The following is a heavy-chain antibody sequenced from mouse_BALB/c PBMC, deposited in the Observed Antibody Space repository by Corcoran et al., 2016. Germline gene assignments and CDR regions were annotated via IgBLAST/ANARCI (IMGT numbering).Heavy chain of an antibody. D-gene: IGHD1-2*01. CDR3: ARGTATFDY. J-gene: IGHJ2*01. V-gene: IGHV9-1*02. CDR2: INTYTGEP. CDR1: GYTFTNYG. Sequence: QIQLVQSGPELKKPGETVKISCTASGYTFTNYGMNWVKQAPGKGLKWMGWINTYTGEPTYADDFKGRFAFSLETSASTAYLQINNLKNEDMATYFCARGTATFDYWGQGTTLTVSS.